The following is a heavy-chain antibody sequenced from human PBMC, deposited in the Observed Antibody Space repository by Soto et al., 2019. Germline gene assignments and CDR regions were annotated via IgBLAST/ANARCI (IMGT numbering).Heavy chain of an antibody. CDR2: VSHSGTA. V-gene: IGHV4-34*01. J-gene: IGHJ2*01. CDR1: GASFTAYY. CDR3: ARYGGTAIWYFDI. D-gene: IGHD2-15*01. Sequence: QVRLQQWGAGLLKPSETLSHTCAVYGASFTAYYWTWLRQSPGKGLEWIGEVSHSGTAKYNPSLKSRVTISLDTSKSQFSLELTSVTAADTAVYYCARYGGTAIWYFDIWGRGTSLSVSS.